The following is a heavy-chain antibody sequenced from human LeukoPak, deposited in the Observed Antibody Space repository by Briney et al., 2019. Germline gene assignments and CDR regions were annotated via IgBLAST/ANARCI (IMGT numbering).Heavy chain of an antibody. CDR1: GYTFTSYD. V-gene: IGHV1-8*01. Sequence: ALVKVSCKASGYTFTSYDINWVRQATGQGLEWMGWMNPNSGNTGYAQKFQGRVTMTRNTSISTAYMELSSLRSEDTAVYYCARSPTNSGSYYFDYWGQGTLVTVSS. CDR3: ARSPTNSGSYYFDY. J-gene: IGHJ4*02. CDR2: MNPNSGNT. D-gene: IGHD1-26*01.